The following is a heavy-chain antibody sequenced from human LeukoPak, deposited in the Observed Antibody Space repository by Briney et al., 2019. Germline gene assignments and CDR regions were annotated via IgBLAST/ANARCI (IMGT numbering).Heavy chain of an antibody. Sequence: GGSLRLFCAASGFTVSSNYMSWVRQAPGKGLEWVSVIYSGGSTYYADSVKGRFTISRDNSKNTLYLQMNSLRAEDTAVYYCARSLLGDPLDYWGQGTLVTVSS. J-gene: IGHJ4*02. D-gene: IGHD2-21*02. CDR1: GFTVSSNY. CDR3: ARSLLGDPLDY. CDR2: IYSGGST. V-gene: IGHV3-53*01.